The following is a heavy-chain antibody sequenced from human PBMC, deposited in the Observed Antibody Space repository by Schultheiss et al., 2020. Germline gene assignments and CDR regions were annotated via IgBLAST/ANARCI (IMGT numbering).Heavy chain of an antibody. V-gene: IGHV1-18*01. CDR1: GYTFTNYG. J-gene: IGHJ5*02. Sequence: SVKVSCKASGYTFTNYGFIWVRQAPGQGLEWMGWISAQNGNTNYAQKVRGRVTMTTDPSTGTAYMELRSLRSDDTAVYYCARDVRNDFWSHNYPGWFDPWGQGTLVTVSS. CDR3: ARDVRNDFWSHNYPGWFDP. D-gene: IGHD3-3*01. CDR2: ISAQNGNT.